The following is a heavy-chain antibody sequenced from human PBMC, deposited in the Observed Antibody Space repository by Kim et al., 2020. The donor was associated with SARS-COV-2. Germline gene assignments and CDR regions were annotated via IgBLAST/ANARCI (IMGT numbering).Heavy chain of an antibody. CDR3: AILIAVAGTFDS. D-gene: IGHD6-19*01. Sequence: KYYADSVKGRFTISRDNSKNTLYLQMNSLRAEDTAVYYCAILIAVAGTFDSWGQGTLVTVSS. CDR2: K. V-gene: IGHV3-30*02. J-gene: IGHJ4*02.